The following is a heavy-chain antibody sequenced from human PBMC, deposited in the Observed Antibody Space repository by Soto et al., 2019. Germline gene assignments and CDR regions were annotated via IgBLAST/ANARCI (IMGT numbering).Heavy chain of an antibody. J-gene: IGHJ4*02. V-gene: IGHV3-23*01. CDR1: GFTPKDYA. CDR3: AKERANYAFWSSYSVYYDS. Sequence: GGSLRPSCEPSGFTPKDYALEPVRPAPGHALHWVASINSRGDDTFYADSVKGRFTVSRDNSKNTLFLQMNSLTAEDTAMYYCAKERANYAFWSSYSVYYDSWGQGTQVTVSS. CDR2: INSRGDDT. D-gene: IGHD3-3*01.